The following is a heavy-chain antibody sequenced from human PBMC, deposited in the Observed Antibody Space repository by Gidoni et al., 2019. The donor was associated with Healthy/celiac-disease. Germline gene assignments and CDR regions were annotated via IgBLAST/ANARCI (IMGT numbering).Heavy chain of an antibody. CDR2: ISGSGGST. CDR1: GFPFSSYA. D-gene: IGHD2-8*01. CDR3: AKEMLIYDAFDI. Sequence: EVQPLEPGGGLVQPGGSLRLSFAASGFPFSSYAMSWVRQAPGKGLEWVSAISGSGGSTYYADSVKGRFTISRDNSKNTLYLQMNSLRAEDTAVYYCAKEMLIYDAFDIWGQGTMVTVSS. J-gene: IGHJ3*02. V-gene: IGHV3-23*01.